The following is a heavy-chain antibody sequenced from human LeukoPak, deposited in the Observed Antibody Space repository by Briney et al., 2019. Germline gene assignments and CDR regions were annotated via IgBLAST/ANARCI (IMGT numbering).Heavy chain of an antibody. CDR3: ARQITPHGNFDY. Sequence: GGSLRLSCAASGFTLSNFAMHWVRQATGKGLEWVSAIGTAGDTFYPGSVKGRFTISRENAKNSLYLQMNNLRAEDTAVYYCARQITPHGNFDYWGQGTLSPSLQ. CDR2: IGTAGDT. D-gene: IGHD1-14*01. V-gene: IGHV3-13*01. J-gene: IGHJ4*02. CDR1: GFTLSNFA.